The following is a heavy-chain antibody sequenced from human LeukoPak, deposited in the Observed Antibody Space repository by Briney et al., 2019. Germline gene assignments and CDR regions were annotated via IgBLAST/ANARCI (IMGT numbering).Heavy chain of an antibody. D-gene: IGHD5-12*01. V-gene: IGHV1-18*01. CDR2: ISAYNGNT. CDR1: GYTFTSYG. Sequence: ASVKVSCKASGYTFTSYGISWVRQAPGQGLEWMGWISAYNGNTNYAQKLQGRVTMTTDTSTSTAYMELRSLRSDDTAVYYCARVGWLRHTYYGMDVWGQGTTVTVSS. CDR3: ARVGWLRHTYYGMDV. J-gene: IGHJ6*02.